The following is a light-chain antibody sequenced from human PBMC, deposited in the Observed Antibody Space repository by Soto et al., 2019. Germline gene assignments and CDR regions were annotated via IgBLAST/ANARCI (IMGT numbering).Light chain of an antibody. CDR2: EVS. V-gene: IGLV2-14*01. CDR1: SSDVGGYNY. J-gene: IGLJ1*01. Sequence: QSAVTQAASVSGSPGQSITISCTGTSSDVGGYNYVYWYQQHPGKAPKLMIYEVSNRPSGVSNRFSGSKSGNTASLTISGLQAEDEADYYCSSYTSSSTPYVFGTGTKLTVL. CDR3: SSYTSSSTPYV.